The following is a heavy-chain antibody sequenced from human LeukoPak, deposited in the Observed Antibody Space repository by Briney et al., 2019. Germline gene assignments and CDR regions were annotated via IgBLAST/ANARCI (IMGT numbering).Heavy chain of an antibody. CDR1: GFTFSTHG. J-gene: IGHJ4*02. CDR2: IWYDGSYK. CDR3: GRSQAEAPDY. D-gene: IGHD6-25*01. Sequence: GGSLRLSCAASGFTFSTHGFHWVRRAPGKGLEWVAVIWYDGSYKYYADSVTGRFTISRDNSKNTLYLQMNSLRAEDTALYYCGRSQAEAPDYWGQGTLVTVSS. V-gene: IGHV3-33*01.